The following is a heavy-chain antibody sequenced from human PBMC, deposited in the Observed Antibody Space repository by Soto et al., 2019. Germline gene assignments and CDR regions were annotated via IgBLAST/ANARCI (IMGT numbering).Heavy chain of an antibody. CDR1: GFTFSGSA. V-gene: IGHV3-73*01. J-gene: IGHJ4*02. CDR2: IRSKGNNYAT. D-gene: IGHD6-19*01. CDR3: ARLHEQGSGWYYFGF. Sequence: EVQLVESGGGLVQTGGSLKLSCAASGFTFSGSAMHWVRQASGKGLEWVGRIRSKGNNYATAYAALVKDRFTISRDDSKNSAYLQMNSLNTEDTAVYYCARLHEQGSGWYYFGFWGQGTLVTVSS.